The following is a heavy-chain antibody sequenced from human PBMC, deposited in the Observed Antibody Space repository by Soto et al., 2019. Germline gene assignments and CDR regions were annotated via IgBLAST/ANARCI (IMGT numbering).Heavy chain of an antibody. CDR1: GYTFTSYG. J-gene: IGHJ6*02. CDR2: ISAYNGNT. Sequence: ASVKVSCKASGYTFTSYGISWVRQAPGQGLEWMGWISAYNGNTNYAQKLQGRVTMTTDTYTSTAYMELRSLRSDDTAVYYCARDAGSYGMDVWGQGTTVTVSS. CDR3: ARDAGSYGMDV. V-gene: IGHV1-18*04.